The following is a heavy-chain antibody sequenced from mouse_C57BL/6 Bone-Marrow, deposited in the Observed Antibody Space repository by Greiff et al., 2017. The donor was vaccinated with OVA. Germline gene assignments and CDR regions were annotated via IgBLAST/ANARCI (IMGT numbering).Heavy chain of an antibody. CDR2: IWSGGST. Sequence: VQLQQSGPGLVQPSQSLSITCTVSGFSFTSYGVHWVRQSPGKGLEWLGVIWSGGSTDYNAAFISRLSISKDNSKSQVFFKMNSLQADDTAIYYCARNSPITTVVAPYAMDYWGQGTSVTVSS. J-gene: IGHJ4*01. V-gene: IGHV2-2*01. CDR1: GFSFTSYG. D-gene: IGHD1-1*01. CDR3: ARNSPITTVVAPYAMDY.